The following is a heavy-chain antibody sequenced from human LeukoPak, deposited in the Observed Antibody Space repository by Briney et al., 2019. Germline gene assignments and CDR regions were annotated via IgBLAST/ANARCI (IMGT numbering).Heavy chain of an antibody. CDR1: GFTFSTSG. D-gene: IGHD6-19*01. CDR3: AKDRPHSSGWGTPADF. V-gene: IGHV3-30*02. CDR2: VPFDGIKK. Sequence: GGSLRLSRAASGFTFSTSGMHWVRQAPVKGLEWVAYVPFDGIKKFYADSVRGRFTISRDNSKNTLYLQLNSLRPDDTAVYYCAKDRPHSSGWGTPADFWGQGTLVTVSS. J-gene: IGHJ4*02.